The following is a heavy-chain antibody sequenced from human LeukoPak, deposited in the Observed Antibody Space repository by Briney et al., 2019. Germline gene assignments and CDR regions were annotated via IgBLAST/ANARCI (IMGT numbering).Heavy chain of an antibody. CDR2: IYYSGST. J-gene: IGHJ4*02. D-gene: IGHD2-15*01. CDR1: GGSISSYY. V-gene: IGHV4-59*12. Sequence: SETLSLTCTVSGGSISSYYWSWIRQPPGKGLEWIGYIYYSGSTNYNPSLKSRVTISVDTSKNQFSLKLSSVTAADTAVYYCASRNPVPRGDFDYWGQGTLVTVSS. CDR3: ASRNPVPRGDFDY.